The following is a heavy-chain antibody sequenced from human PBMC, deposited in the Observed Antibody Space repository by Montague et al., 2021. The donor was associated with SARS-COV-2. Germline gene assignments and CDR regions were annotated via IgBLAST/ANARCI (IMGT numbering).Heavy chain of an antibody. CDR1: GFTFSSYW. D-gene: IGHD3-10*01. CDR3: ARDGVGFGELTGNYYYYYGMDV. Sequence: SLRLSCAASGFTFSSYWMGWVRQAPGKGLEWVANIKQDGSEKYXXXSXXXRFXISRDNAKNSLYLQQNSLRAEATAVYYCARDGVGFGELTGNYYYYYGMDVWGQGTTVTVSS. J-gene: IGHJ6*02. CDR2: IKQDGSEK. V-gene: IGHV3-7*01.